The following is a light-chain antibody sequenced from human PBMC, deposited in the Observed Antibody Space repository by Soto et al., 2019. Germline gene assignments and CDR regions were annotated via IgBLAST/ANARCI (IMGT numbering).Light chain of an antibody. V-gene: IGLV1-47*01. CDR2: SNN. J-gene: IGLJ2*01. CDR1: SSNIGTNY. Sequence: QSVLTQSPSASGTPGQRVTISCSGSSSNIGTNYVYWYQQLPGTAPKLLIYSNNQRPSGVPDRFSGSKSGTSASLAISGLRSEDESDYYCAAWDDSLNSVLFGGGTKLTVL. CDR3: AAWDDSLNSVL.